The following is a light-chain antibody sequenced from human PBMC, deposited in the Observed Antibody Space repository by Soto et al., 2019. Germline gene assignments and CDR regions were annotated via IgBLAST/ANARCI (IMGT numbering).Light chain of an antibody. CDR3: QQYGGSPRT. CDR2: GAS. Sequence: DIQMTQSPSTLSASVGDRVTITCRASQSFNTWLAWYQKKPGKAPKLLIYGASTLQGGVPSRFSGSGSGTDFTLTITRLEPEDFAVYYCQQYGGSPRTFGQGTKVDIK. CDR1: QSFNTW. V-gene: IGKV1-5*01. J-gene: IGKJ1*01.